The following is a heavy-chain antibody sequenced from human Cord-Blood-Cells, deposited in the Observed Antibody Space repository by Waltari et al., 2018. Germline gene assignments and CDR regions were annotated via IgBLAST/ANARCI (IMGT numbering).Heavy chain of an antibody. V-gene: IGHV3-53*01. CDR3: ARSYYFDY. CDR2: IYSGGST. J-gene: IGHJ4*02. Sequence: EVQLVESGGGLIQPGGSLRLSCAASGSTVSRNYMSWDRQAPGKGLEWVSVIYSGGSTYYADSVNGRFTISRDNSKNTLYLQMNSLRAEDTAVYYCARSYYFDYWGQGTLVTVSS. CDR1: GSTVSRNY.